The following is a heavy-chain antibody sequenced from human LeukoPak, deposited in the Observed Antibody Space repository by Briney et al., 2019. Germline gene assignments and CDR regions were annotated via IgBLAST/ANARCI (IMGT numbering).Heavy chain of an antibody. J-gene: IGHJ3*02. Sequence: SGTLSLTCAVSGGSFSSSNWWSWVRQPPGKGLEWIGEIYHSGSTNYNPSLKSRVTISVDKSENQFSLKLSSVTAADTAVYYCARAPIVVELNAFDIWGQGTMVTVSS. D-gene: IGHD2-21*01. CDR1: GGSFSSSNW. CDR2: IYHSGST. CDR3: ARAPIVVELNAFDI. V-gene: IGHV4-4*02.